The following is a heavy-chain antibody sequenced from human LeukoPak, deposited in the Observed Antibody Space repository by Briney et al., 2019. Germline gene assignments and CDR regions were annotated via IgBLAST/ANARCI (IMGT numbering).Heavy chain of an antibody. CDR3: ARGGMTTILDY. J-gene: IGHJ4*02. CDR2: IYHSGST. D-gene: IGHD4-17*01. Sequence: SQTLSLTCTVSGVSVGSGDYFWSWIRQPPGKGLEWIGYIYHSGSTTYHPSLKSQVTISVDTSKSQFSLKLSSVTAADTAMYYCARGGMTTILDYWGRGTLVTVSS. V-gene: IGHV4-61*08. CDR1: GVSVGSGDYF.